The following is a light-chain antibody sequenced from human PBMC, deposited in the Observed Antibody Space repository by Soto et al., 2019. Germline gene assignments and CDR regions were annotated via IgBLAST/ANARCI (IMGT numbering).Light chain of an antibody. CDR2: GSA. V-gene: IGKV3-15*01. Sequence: EIVMTQSPATLSVSPGERATLSCRASQSVFSSLAWFQQRPGQAPRLLIYGSATRATGIPARFSGSGSGTEFTLTISSLQSEDSAVYYCQQYGSSGTFGQGTKVDIK. CDR3: QQYGSSGT. J-gene: IGKJ1*01. CDR1: QSVFSS.